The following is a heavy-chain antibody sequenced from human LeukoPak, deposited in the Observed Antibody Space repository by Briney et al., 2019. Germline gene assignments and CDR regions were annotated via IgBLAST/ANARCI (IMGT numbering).Heavy chain of an antibody. J-gene: IGHJ4*02. Sequence: PSETLSLICTVSSGSISSYYWNWIRQPPGKGLQWIGYIYYSGSTNYNPSLKSRVTMSVDTSKNQFSLKLSSVTAADTAVYYCARDLGYGDPFDYWGQGTLVTVSS. D-gene: IGHD4-17*01. CDR1: SGSISSYY. CDR3: ARDLGYGDPFDY. CDR2: IYYSGST. V-gene: IGHV4-59*01.